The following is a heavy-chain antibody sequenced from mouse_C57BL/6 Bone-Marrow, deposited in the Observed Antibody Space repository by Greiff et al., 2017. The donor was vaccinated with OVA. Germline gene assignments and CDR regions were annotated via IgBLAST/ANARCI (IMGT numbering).Heavy chain of an antibody. V-gene: IGHV1-15*01. CDR2: IDPETGGT. D-gene: IGHD2-5*01. Sequence: VQLQQSGAELVRPGASVTLSCKASGYTFTDYEMHWVKQTPVHGLEWIGAIDPETGGTAYNQKFKGKAILTADKSSSTAYMELPTLTSEAYAVYYCTRTYSNYGDFDYWGQGTTLTVSS. CDR1: GYTFTDYE. J-gene: IGHJ2*01. CDR3: TRTYSNYGDFDY.